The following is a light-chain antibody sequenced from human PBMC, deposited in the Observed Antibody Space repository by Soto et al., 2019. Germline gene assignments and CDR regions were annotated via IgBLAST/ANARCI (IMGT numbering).Light chain of an antibody. CDR1: HIIGSW. V-gene: IGKV1-12*01. CDR3: QNANSFPFT. J-gene: IGKJ3*01. CDR2: AAS. Sequence: DIQMTQSPSSVSASIGDSVTITCRASHIIGSWLAWYPQKLGKAPTLLIYAASSLQSGVPSRFSGSGTGTNFTLTITSLQAEDSATYYRQNANSFPFTFGPGTKVDIK.